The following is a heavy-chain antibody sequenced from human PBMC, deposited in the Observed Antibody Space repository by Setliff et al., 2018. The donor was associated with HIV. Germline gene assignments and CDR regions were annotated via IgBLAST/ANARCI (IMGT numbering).Heavy chain of an antibody. Sequence: GGSLRLSCAASGFTFSSYAMNWVRQAPGKGLEWVSTISGGGVSRYYADSVKGRFTISRDNSKNTLFLQMNSLRAEDTALYYCAKNIDLWSWGQGTLVTVSS. D-gene: IGHD3-3*01. CDR3: AKNIDLWS. CDR2: ISGGGVSR. CDR1: GFTFSSYA. J-gene: IGHJ4*02. V-gene: IGHV3-23*01.